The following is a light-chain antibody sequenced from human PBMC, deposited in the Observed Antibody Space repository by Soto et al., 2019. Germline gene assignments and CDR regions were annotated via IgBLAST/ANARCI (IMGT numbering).Light chain of an antibody. CDR3: QKYDRAPFT. CDR1: QSIGSW. CDR2: AAS. V-gene: IGKV1-27*01. J-gene: IGKJ3*01. Sequence: DIQMTQSPSTLSASVGDRVTMTCRASQSIGSWLAWYQHKPGKVPKLLIYAASTLQSGVPSRFSGSGSGTDFTLTINSLQPEDIATYYCQKYDRAPFTFGPGTKVDIK.